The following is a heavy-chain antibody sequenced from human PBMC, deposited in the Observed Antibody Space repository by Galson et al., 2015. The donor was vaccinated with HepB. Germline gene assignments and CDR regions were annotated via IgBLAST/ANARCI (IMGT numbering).Heavy chain of an antibody. V-gene: IGHV1-18*01. J-gene: IGHJ4*02. CDR1: GYTFTNYG. CDR3: ARGDWGWGSFDD. CDR2: ISAYNGNT. Sequence: SVKVSCKASGYTFTNYGISWVRQAPGQGLQWMGWISAYNGNTHYAQKLQGRVTMTTDTSTSTAYMELRSLRSDDTAVYYCARGDWGWGSFDDWGREPWSPSPQ. D-gene: IGHD3-16*01.